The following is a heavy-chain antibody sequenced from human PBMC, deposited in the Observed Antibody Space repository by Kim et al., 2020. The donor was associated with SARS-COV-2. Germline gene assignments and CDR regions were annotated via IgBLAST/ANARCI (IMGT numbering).Heavy chain of an antibody. D-gene: IGHD3-22*01. CDR3: AKLGYYYDSSGYY. V-gene: IGHV3-23*01. Sequence: YADSGTGLFTISRDNSKNTLSLQMNGLRAEDTAVYYCAKLGYYYDSSGYYWGQGTLVTVSS. J-gene: IGHJ4*02.